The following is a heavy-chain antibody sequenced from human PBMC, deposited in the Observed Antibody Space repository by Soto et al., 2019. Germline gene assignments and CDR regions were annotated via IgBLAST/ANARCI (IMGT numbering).Heavy chain of an antibody. CDR1: GFTVSSNY. CDR3: VRFSGLDV. J-gene: IGHJ6*02. CDR2: IKNGGDDT. Sequence: PGGSLRLSCAASGFTVSSNYMNWVRQAPGKGLVWVARIKNGGDDTSYAESVKGRFTISRDNAKNTLHLQMSSLRSEDTAVYYCVRFSGLDVWGQGTTVTVSS. V-gene: IGHV3-74*01.